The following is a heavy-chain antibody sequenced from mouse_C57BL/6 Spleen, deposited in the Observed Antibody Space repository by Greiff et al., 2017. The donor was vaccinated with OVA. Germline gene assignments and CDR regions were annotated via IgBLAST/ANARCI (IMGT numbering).Heavy chain of an antibody. CDR1: GFNIKNTY. Sequence: EVQLQQSVAELVRPGASVKLSCTASGFNIKNTYMHWVKQRPEQGLEWIGRIDPANGTTNYAPKFQGKATITADTSSNTAYLQLSSRTSEDTAIYYCSRTGSSDGDYLDYWGQGTTLTVSS. V-gene: IGHV14-3*01. J-gene: IGHJ2*01. D-gene: IGHD1-1*01. CDR2: IDPANGTT. CDR3: SRTGSSDGDYLDY.